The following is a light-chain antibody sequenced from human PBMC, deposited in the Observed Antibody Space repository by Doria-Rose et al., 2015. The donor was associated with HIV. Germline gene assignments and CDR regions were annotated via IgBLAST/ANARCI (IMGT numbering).Light chain of an antibody. J-gene: IGKJ1*01. Sequence: TQSPGTLSLSPGERATPSCRASQSFSSTYLAWYQQKPGQAPSLLIYDRSTRATGIPDRFSASGSGTDFTLTINRLEPEDFALYYCHQYGTSWTFGQGTKVEI. CDR2: DRS. V-gene: IGKV3-20*01. CDR1: QSFSSTY. CDR3: HQYGTSWT.